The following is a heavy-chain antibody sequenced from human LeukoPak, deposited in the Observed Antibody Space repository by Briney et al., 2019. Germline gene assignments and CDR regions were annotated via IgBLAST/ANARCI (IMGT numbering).Heavy chain of an antibody. CDR2: IWYDGSNK. J-gene: IGHJ4*02. V-gene: IGHV3-33*01. CDR3: ARDLNFDY. Sequence: GGSLRLSCTASGFTFSSYGIHWFRQAPGKGLEWVAVIWYDGSNKYYADSVKGRFTISRDNSKNTLYLQMNSLRAEDTAVYYCARDLNFDYWGQGTLVTVSS. CDR1: GFTFSSYG.